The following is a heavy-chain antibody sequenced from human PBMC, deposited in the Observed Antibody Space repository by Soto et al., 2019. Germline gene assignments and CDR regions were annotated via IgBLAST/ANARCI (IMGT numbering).Heavy chain of an antibody. J-gene: IGHJ4*02. Sequence: ASVKVSCKASGYTVTSYAMHWVRQAPGQRLEWMGWINAGNGNRKYSQKFQGRVTITRDTSATTAYMELSSLRPEDTAVYYCARDVAAADYWGQGTLVTVSS. CDR1: GYTVTSYA. D-gene: IGHD6-13*01. CDR2: INAGNGNR. CDR3: ARDVAAADY. V-gene: IGHV1-3*01.